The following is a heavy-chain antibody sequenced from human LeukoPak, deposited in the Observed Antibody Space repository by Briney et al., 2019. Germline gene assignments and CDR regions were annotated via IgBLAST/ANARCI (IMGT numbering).Heavy chain of an antibody. CDR1: GHTFTGYY. CDR3: ARDKRAYATWFDP. CDR2: INPNSGGT. V-gene: IGHV1-2*06. J-gene: IGHJ5*02. D-gene: IGHD2-8*01. Sequence: GASVKVSCKASGHTFTGYYMHWVRQAPGQGLEWMGRINPNSGGTNYAQKFQGRVTMTRDTSISTAYMELSRLRSDDTAVYYCARDKRAYATWFDPWGQGTLVTVSS.